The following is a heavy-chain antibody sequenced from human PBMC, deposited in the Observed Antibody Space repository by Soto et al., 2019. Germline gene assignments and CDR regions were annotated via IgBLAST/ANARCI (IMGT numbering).Heavy chain of an antibody. CDR3: ARSDDYVAFDY. D-gene: IGHD4-17*01. J-gene: IGHJ4*02. CDR1: GGSISSGDYK. CDR2: IYYSGYT. V-gene: IGHV4-30-4*01. Sequence: QVQLQESGPGLVKPSQTLSLTCTVSGGSISSGDYKWSWIRQPPGKGLEWIGYIYYSGYTYNNPSLKSRVATSVDTSTNQFSMKLSSVTAADTAVYYCARSDDYVAFDYWGQGTLVTVSS.